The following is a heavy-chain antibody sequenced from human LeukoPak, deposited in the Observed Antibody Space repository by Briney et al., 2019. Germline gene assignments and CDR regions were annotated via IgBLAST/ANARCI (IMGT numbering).Heavy chain of an antibody. CDR3: ARQLWLGYCSGGSCYSRSGGNWFDP. D-gene: IGHD2-15*01. V-gene: IGHV4-39*01. J-gene: IGHJ5*02. CDR2: IYYSGST. CDR1: GGSISSSSYY. Sequence: SETLFLTCTVSGGSISSSSYYWGWIRQPPGKGLEWIGSIYYSGSTYYNPSLKSRVTISVDTSKNQFSLKLSSVTAADTAVYYCARQLWLGYCSGGSCYSRSGGNWFDPWGQGTLVTVSS.